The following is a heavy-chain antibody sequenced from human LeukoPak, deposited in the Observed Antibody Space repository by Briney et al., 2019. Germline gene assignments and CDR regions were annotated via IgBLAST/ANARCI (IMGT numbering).Heavy chain of an antibody. CDR3: ARDGAYYYGSGSPMDV. V-gene: IGHV4-61*02. CDR1: GGSISSGSYY. D-gene: IGHD3-10*01. Sequence: PSETLSLTCTVSGGSISSGSYYWSWIRQPAGKGLEWIGRIYTSGSTNYNPSLKSRVTISVDTSKNQFSLKLSSVTAADTAVYYCARDGAYYYGSGSPMDVWGKGTTVTISS. J-gene: IGHJ6*03. CDR2: IYTSGST.